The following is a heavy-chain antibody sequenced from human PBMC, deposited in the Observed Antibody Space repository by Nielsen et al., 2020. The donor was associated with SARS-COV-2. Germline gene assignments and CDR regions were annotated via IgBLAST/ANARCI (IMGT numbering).Heavy chain of an antibody. CDR1: GASFSGYY. D-gene: IGHD6-6*01. CDR3: ARRSIAARPGAFDI. CDR2: INHSGST. Sequence: SETLSPTCAVYGASFSGYYWSWIRQPPGKGLEWIGEINHSGSTNYNPSLKSRVTISVDTSKNQFSLKLSSVTAADTAVYYCARRSIAARPGAFDIWGQGTMVTVSS. J-gene: IGHJ3*02. V-gene: IGHV4-34*01.